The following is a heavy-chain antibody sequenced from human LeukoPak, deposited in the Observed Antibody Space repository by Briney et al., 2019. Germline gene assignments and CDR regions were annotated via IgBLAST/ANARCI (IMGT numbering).Heavy chain of an antibody. CDR1: GGTFTSYA. Sequence: SVKVSCKASGGTFTSYAISWVRQAPGQALEWMGGIIPIFGTANYAQKFQGRVTITADESTSTAYMELSSLRSEDTAVYYCARGGSPSIAAAGTVLQTFDYWGQGTLVTVSS. CDR2: IIPIFGTA. CDR3: ARGGSPSIAAAGTVLQTFDY. V-gene: IGHV1-69*01. J-gene: IGHJ4*02. D-gene: IGHD6-13*01.